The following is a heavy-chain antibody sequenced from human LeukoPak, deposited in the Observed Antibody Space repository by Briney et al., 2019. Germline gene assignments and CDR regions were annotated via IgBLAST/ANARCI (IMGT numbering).Heavy chain of an antibody. D-gene: IGHD3-22*01. V-gene: IGHV3-11*01. CDR2: ISSSGSTI. Sequence: GGSLRLSCAASGFTFSDYYMSWIRQAPGKGLEWVSYISSSGSTIYYADSVKGRFTISRDNAKNSLYLQMNSLRAEDTAVYYCARTQLYYYDSSGYYDYWGQGTLVTVSS. J-gene: IGHJ4*02. CDR1: GFTFSDYY. CDR3: ARTQLYYYDSSGYYDY.